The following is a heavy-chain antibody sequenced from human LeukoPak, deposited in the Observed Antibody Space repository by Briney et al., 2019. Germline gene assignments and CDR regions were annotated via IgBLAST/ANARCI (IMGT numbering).Heavy chain of an antibody. CDR3: ANSQLLPVTRGVLHAFDI. Sequence: PSETLSLTCTVSGGSISSSGYYWGWIRQPPGKGLEWIGSVYYSGSSYYNPSLKSRVTISVDESKNQFSLKLSSVTAADTAVYYCANSQLLPVTRGVLHAFDIWGQGTMVTVSS. J-gene: IGHJ3*02. CDR1: GGSISSSGYY. V-gene: IGHV4-39*07. D-gene: IGHD4-17*01. CDR2: VYYSGSS.